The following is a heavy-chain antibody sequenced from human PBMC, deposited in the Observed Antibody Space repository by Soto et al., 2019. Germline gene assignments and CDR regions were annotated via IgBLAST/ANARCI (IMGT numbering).Heavy chain of an antibody. CDR2: IFVGSGNT. CDR1: GFTFTISA. D-gene: IGHD6-19*01. V-gene: IGHV1-58*01. J-gene: IGHJ3*02. CDR3: AAKAQGIAVAGGGAFDI. Sequence: SVKVSWKASGFTFTISAVQGVRQARGQRLEWVGWIFVGSGNTNYAQKFQERVTINRDMSTSTAYMELSSLSSEDTAVYYCAAKAQGIAVAGGGAFDIRGQGTMVTVSS.